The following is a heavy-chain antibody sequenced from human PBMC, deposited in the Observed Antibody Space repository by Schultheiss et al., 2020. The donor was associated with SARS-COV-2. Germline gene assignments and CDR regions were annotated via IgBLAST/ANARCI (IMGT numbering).Heavy chain of an antibody. CDR1: GGSISSGGYY. V-gene: IGHV4-61*08. CDR3: ARTESGSPLVASDV. CDR2: INHSGST. J-gene: IGHJ6*02. Sequence: SETLSLTCAVSGGSISSGGYYWSWIRQPPGKGLEWIGEINHSGSTNYNPSLKSRVTISVDTSKNQFSLKLSSVTAADTAVYYCARTESGSPLVASDVWGQGTTVTVSS. D-gene: IGHD1-26*01.